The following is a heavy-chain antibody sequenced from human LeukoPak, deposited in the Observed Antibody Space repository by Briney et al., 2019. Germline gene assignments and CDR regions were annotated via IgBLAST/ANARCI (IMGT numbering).Heavy chain of an antibody. V-gene: IGHV3-74*01. CDR3: AGSAYYYDSSGYYMVDY. CDR2: IKNDGTTT. Sequence: GGSLRLSCAASGFSSRNYWMHWVRQPPGKGLVWVSRIKNDGTTTKYADSVKGRFTISRDNAKNTLYLQMSNLRAEDTAVYYCAGSAYYYDSSGYYMVDYWGQGTLVSVSS. D-gene: IGHD3-22*01. CDR1: GFSSRNYW. J-gene: IGHJ4*02.